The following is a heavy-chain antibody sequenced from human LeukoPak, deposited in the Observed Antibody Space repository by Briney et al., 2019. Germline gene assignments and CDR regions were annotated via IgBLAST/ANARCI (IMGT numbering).Heavy chain of an antibody. V-gene: IGHV3-30*18. D-gene: IGHD4-17*01. CDR3: AKGARGDTVTSIVGLNWFDP. Sequence: QPGRSLRLSCAASRFTFSSYGMHWVRQAPGKGLEWVAVISYDGNNRYYADSVKGRFSISRDNSKNTLYLQMNSLRADDTAVYYCAKGARGDTVTSIVGLNWFDPWGRGTLVTVSS. J-gene: IGHJ5*02. CDR1: RFTFSSYG. CDR2: ISYDGNNR.